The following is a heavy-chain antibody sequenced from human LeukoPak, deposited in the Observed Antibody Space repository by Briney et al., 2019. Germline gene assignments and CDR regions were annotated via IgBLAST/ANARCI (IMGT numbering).Heavy chain of an antibody. D-gene: IGHD4-23*01. CDR3: ARDYGGNSVWGGPMGY. J-gene: IGHJ4*02. V-gene: IGHV1-18*01. Sequence: ASVKVSCKASGYTFTSYGISWVRQAPGQGLEWMGWISAYNGNTNYAQKLQGRVTMTTDTSTSTAYMELRSLRSDDTAVYYCARDYGGNSVWGGPMGYWGQGTLVTVSS. CDR2: ISAYNGNT. CDR1: GYTFTSYG.